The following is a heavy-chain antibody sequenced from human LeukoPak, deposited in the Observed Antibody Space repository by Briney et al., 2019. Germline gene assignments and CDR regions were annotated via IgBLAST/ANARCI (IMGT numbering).Heavy chain of an antibody. D-gene: IGHD2-2*01. CDR3: ATAPIFENIVVVPAVFSLHV. V-gene: IGHV1-24*01. CDR1: GYTLTELS. Sequence: ASVKVSCKVSGYTLTELSMHWVRQAPGKGLEWMGGFDPEDGETIYAQKFQGRVTMTEDTSTDTAYMELSSLRSEDTAVYYCATAPIFENIVVVPAVFSLHVWGKGTTVTVSS. J-gene: IGHJ6*04. CDR2: FDPEDGET.